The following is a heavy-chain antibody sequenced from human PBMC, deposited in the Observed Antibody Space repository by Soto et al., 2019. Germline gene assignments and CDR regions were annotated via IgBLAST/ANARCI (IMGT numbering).Heavy chain of an antibody. Sequence: GGSLRLSCAASGFTFSTYWMDWVRQAPGEGLVWVSRINSAGSSTVYADSVKGGFTISRDNAENTLYLQMNNLSAEDPAVYYCRRDDDREGPALDMRGQGTMVTVS. CDR2: INSAGSST. J-gene: IGHJ3*02. CDR1: GFTFSTYW. V-gene: IGHV3-74*01. CDR3: RRDDDREGPALDM. D-gene: IGHD3-10*02.